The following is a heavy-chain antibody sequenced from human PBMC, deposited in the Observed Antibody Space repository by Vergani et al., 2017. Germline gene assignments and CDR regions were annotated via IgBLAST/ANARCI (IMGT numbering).Heavy chain of an antibody. CDR2: ISSSGGST. V-gene: IGHV3-11*01. J-gene: IGHJ6*02. CDR3: AKEVGATDYYYYGMDV. CDR1: GFTFSDYY. Sequence: QVQLVESGGGLVKPGGSLRLSCAASGFTFSDYYMSWIRQAPGKGLEWVSYISSSGGSTYYADSVKGRFTISRDNSKNTLYLQMNSLRAEDTAVYYCAKEVGATDYYYYGMDVWGQGTTVTVSS. D-gene: IGHD1-26*01.